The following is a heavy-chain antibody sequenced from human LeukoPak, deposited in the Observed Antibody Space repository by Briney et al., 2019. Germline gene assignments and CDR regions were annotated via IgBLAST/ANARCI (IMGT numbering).Heavy chain of an antibody. CDR3: GRGGSTGSWFNY. D-gene: IGHD6-13*01. CDR2: IHETSSPI. V-gene: IGHV3-48*01. J-gene: IGHJ4*02. Sequence: GGSLRLSCAASGFTFSSFSMTWVRQAPGKGLEWISYIHETSSPIYYADSVKGRFTVSRDDAKNLLYLQMNSLRAEDTAVYYCGRGGSTGSWFNYWGQGTLVTVSS. CDR1: GFTFSSFS.